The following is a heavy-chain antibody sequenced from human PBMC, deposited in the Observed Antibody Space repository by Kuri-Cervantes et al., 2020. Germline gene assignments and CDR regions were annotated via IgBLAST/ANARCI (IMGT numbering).Heavy chain of an antibody. CDR2: ISWDGGST. CDR1: GFIFDDYT. CDR3: AREERQYGDYVFDY. Sequence: GESLKISCAASGFIFDDYTMHWVRQAPGKGLEWVSLISWDGGSTYYADSVKGRFTISRDNAKNSLYLQMNSLRDEDTAVYYCAREERQYGDYVFDYWGQGTLVTVSS. J-gene: IGHJ4*02. V-gene: IGHV3-43*01. D-gene: IGHD4-17*01.